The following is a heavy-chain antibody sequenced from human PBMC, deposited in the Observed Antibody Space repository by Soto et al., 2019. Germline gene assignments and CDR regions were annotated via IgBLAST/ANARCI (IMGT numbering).Heavy chain of an antibody. CDR2: IYYSGST. J-gene: IGHJ6*02. D-gene: IGHD6-13*01. CDR3: ARLITWQQLPTWADV. Sequence: SETLSLTCTVSGGSISSSSYYWGWIRQPPGKGLEWIGSIYYSGSTYYNPSLKSRVTISVDTSKNQFSLKLSSVTAADTAVYYCARLITWQQLPTWADVWGQGTTVTVSS. V-gene: IGHV4-39*01. CDR1: GGSISSSSYY.